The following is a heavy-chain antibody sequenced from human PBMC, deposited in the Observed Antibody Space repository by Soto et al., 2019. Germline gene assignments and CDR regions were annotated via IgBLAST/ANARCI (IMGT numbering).Heavy chain of an antibody. V-gene: IGHV1-69*01. CDR1: GGTFSSYA. Sequence: QVQLVQSGAEVKKPGSSVKVSCKASGGTFSSYAISWVRQAPGQGLEWMGGIIPIFGTANYAQKFQGRVTITADESTSTAYMERSSLRSEDTAVYYCARTPGIAAAGTEWFDYWGQGTLVTVSS. CDR2: IIPIFGTA. CDR3: ARTPGIAAAGTEWFDY. J-gene: IGHJ4*02. D-gene: IGHD6-13*01.